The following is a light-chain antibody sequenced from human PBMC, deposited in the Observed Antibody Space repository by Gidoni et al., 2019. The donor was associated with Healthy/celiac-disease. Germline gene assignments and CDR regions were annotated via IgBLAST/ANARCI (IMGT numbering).Light chain of an antibody. CDR3: QQYDNLPPFT. CDR1: QDISNY. J-gene: IGKJ3*01. Sequence: DIQMTQSPSSLSASVGDRVTITCQASQDISNYLNWYQQKPGKAPKLLIYDASNLETAVPSRFSGSGSGTDVTFTISSLQPEDIATYYCQQYDNLPPFTFGPGTKVDIK. CDR2: DAS. V-gene: IGKV1-33*01.